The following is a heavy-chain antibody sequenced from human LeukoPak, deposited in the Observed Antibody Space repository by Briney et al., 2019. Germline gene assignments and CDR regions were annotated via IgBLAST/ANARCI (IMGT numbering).Heavy chain of an antibody. D-gene: IGHD3-22*01. CDR2: INHSGGT. Sequence: SETLSLTCAVYGGSFSGYYWSWIRQPPGKGLEWIGEINHSGGTNYNPSLKSRVTISVDTSKNQFSLKLSSVTAADTAVYYCASVGYSSGYPKFDYWGQGTLVTVSS. CDR1: GGSFSGYY. J-gene: IGHJ4*02. CDR3: ASVGYSSGYPKFDY. V-gene: IGHV4-34*01.